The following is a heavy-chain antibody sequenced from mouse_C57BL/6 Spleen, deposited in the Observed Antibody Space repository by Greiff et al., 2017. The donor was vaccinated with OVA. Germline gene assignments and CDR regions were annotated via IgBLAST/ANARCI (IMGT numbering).Heavy chain of an antibody. CDR2: ISTYYGDA. Sequence: QVQLQSGPELVRPGVSVKISCKGSGYTFTDYAMHWVKQSHAKSLEWIGVISTYYGDASYNQKFKDKATMTVDKSSSTAYMELARLTSEDSAVYYCARTGITTVVPFDYWGQGTTLTVSS. V-gene: IGHV1-67*01. CDR1: GYTFTDYA. D-gene: IGHD1-1*01. J-gene: IGHJ2*01. CDR3: ARTGITTVVPFDY.